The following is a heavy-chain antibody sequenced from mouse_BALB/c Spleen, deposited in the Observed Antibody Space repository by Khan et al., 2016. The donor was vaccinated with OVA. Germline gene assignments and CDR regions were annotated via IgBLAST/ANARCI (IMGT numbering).Heavy chain of an antibody. CDR2: IYPGTDNS. CDR1: GYIFTSYW. Sequence: QVQLQQSGAELVRPGASVKLSCKTSGYIFTSYWIHWVKQRSGQGLEWIARIYPGTDNSYYNEKFKDKATLTADKSSSTAYMQLSSLKSEDSDVYFCAREEALYHVDHWGQGTTLTVSS. J-gene: IGHJ2*01. V-gene: IGHV1S132*01. CDR3: AREEALYHVDH. D-gene: IGHD3-2*02.